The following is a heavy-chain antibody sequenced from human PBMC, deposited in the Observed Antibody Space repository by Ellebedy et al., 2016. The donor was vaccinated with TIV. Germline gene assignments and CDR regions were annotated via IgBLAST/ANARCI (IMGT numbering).Heavy chain of an antibody. CDR2: ISAYIGHT. CDR3: ARDMVQGMVARYLWFDY. V-gene: IGHV1-18*01. Sequence: AASVKVSCKASGSTFTSYGFIWVRQAPGQGLEWMGWISAYIGHTNYAQNLQGRVTMTTDTSTSTAYMDLRSLTSDDTAVYYCARDMVQGMVARYLWFDYWGQGTLVTVSS. CDR1: GSTFTSYG. J-gene: IGHJ4*02. D-gene: IGHD2-15*01.